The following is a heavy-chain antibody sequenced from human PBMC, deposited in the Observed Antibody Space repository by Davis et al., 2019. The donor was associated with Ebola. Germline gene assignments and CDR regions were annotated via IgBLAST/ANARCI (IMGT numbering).Heavy chain of an antibody. CDR3: ARRSPVLLWFGEREFDP. J-gene: IGHJ5*02. CDR1: GYSFTSYW. CDR2: IDPSDSYT. V-gene: IGHV5-10-1*01. D-gene: IGHD3-10*01. Sequence: GESLKISCKGSGYSFTSYWISWVRQMPGKGPEWMGRIDPSDSYTNYSPSFQGHVTISADKSISTAYLQWSSLKASDTAMYYCARRSPVLLWFGEREFDPWGQGTLVTVSS.